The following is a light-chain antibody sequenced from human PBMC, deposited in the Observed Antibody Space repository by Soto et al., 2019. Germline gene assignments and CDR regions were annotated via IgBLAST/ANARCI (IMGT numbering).Light chain of an antibody. V-gene: IGKV3-15*01. CDR3: QQYNNPST. Sequence: EIVMTQSPATLSVSPGERATLSCRASQSVSSNLAWYQQKPGQAPRLLIYGAPTRATGIPARFSGSGSGTEFTLTISSLQSEDFAVYYCQQYNNPSTFGQGTKVDIK. J-gene: IGKJ1*01. CDR1: QSVSSN. CDR2: GAP.